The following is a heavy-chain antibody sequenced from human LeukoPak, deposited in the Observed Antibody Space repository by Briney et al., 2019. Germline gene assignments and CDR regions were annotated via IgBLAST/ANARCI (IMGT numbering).Heavy chain of an antibody. V-gene: IGHV3-23*01. CDR1: GFTFSSYS. Sequence: GGSLRLSCAASGFTFSSYSMNWVRQAPGKGLEWVSAISGSGGSTYYADSVKGRFTISRDNSKNTLYLQMNSLRAEDTAVYYCAKDQKDHDSSGYYYAGAFDIWGQGTMVTVSS. CDR3: AKDQKDHDSSGYYYAGAFDI. D-gene: IGHD3-22*01. CDR2: ISGSGGST. J-gene: IGHJ3*02.